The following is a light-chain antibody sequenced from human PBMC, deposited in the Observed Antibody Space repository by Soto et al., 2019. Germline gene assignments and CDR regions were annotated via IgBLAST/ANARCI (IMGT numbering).Light chain of an antibody. J-gene: IGKJ1*01. CDR1: QSICSW. CDR3: QQYNSYRT. CDR2: DAS. Sequence: DIQMTQSPSTLSASVGDRVTITCRASQSICSWLAWYQQKPGKAPKLLIYDASSFESGVPSRFSRSRHGTEFTLTISSLQPDDFATYYCQQYNSYRTFGQGAKVDIK. V-gene: IGKV1-5*01.